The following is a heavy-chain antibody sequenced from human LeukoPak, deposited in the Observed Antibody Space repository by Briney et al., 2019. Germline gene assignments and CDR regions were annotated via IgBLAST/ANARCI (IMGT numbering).Heavy chain of an antibody. D-gene: IGHD6-19*01. Sequence: SETLSLTCAVYGGSFSGYYWSWIRQHPGKGLEWIGYIYYSGSTYYNPSLKSRVTISVDTSKNQFSLKLRSVTAADTAVYYCARAYSSDWYGFYFDYWGQGTLVTVSS. CDR3: ARAYSSDWYGFYFDY. CDR2: IYYSGST. J-gene: IGHJ4*02. V-gene: IGHV4-31*11. CDR1: GGSFSGYY.